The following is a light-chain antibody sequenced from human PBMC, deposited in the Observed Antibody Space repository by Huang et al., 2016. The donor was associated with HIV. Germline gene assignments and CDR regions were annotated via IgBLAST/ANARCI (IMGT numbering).Light chain of an antibody. CDR1: QSVRDK. V-gene: IGKV3-15*01. Sequence: EIVMTQSPDTLSVSPGERATLSCRASQSVRDKLAWYQQKPGQAPGLLLHATSTRAAGVPARFSCSGSGTEFTLTISSLQSEDCGVYYCQQYESWPPLTFGGGTKVEIK. CDR2: ATS. CDR3: QQYESWPPLT. J-gene: IGKJ4*01.